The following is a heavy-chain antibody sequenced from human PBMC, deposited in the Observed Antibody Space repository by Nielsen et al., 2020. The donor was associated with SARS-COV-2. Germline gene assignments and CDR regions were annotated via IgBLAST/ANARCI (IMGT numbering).Heavy chain of an antibody. CDR1: GGSVSSGSYY. Sequence: GSLRLSCTVSGGSVSSGSYYWSWIRQPPGKGLEWIGYIYYSGSTNYNPSLKSRVTISVDTSKNQFSLKLSSVTAADTAVYYCARRRRAMAYYFDYWGQGTLVTVSS. J-gene: IGHJ4*02. D-gene: IGHD5-18*01. V-gene: IGHV4-61*01. CDR2: IYYSGST. CDR3: ARRRRAMAYYFDY.